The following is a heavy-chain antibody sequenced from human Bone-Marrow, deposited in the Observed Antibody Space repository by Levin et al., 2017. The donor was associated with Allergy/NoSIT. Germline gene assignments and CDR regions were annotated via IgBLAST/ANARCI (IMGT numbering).Heavy chain of an antibody. V-gene: IGHV3-11*01. CDR2: ISHSGSSI. CDR3: ARSPSTSTWPKGPFDY. Sequence: GGSLRLSCAASGFTFSDYYMSWIRQAPGKGLEWVSYISHSGSSIDYADSVKGRFTISRDNAKNSLYLQMNSLRAEDTAVYYCARSPSTSTWPKGPFDYWGQGTLVTVSS. CDR1: GFTFSDYY. D-gene: IGHD5/OR15-5a*01. J-gene: IGHJ4*02.